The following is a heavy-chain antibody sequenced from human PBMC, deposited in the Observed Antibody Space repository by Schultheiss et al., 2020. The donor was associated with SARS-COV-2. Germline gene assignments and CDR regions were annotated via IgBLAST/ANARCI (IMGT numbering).Heavy chain of an antibody. Sequence: GESLKISCKGSGYSFTTSLIAWVRQMPGKGLEWMGIIFPGDSETRYSPSFQGQVTISADKSISTAYLQWSSLEASDTAMYYCARRGSGGSGWFDPWGQGTLVTVSS. CDR3: ARRGSGGSGWFDP. CDR2: IFPGDSET. V-gene: IGHV5-51*01. CDR1: GYSFTTSL. D-gene: IGHD2-15*01. J-gene: IGHJ5*02.